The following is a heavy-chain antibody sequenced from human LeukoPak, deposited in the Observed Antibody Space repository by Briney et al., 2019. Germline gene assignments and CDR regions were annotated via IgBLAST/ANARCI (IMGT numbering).Heavy chain of an antibody. CDR2: ISSSSSYI. CDR1: GFTFSSYR. J-gene: IGHJ6*02. V-gene: IGHV3-21*01. Sequence: GGSLRLSCAASGFTFSSYRMNWVRQALGKGLEWVSSISSSSSYIYYADSVKGRFTISRDNAKNSLYLQMNSLRAEDTAVYYCARPHPEGSYGMDVWGQGTTVTVSS. CDR3: ARPHPEGSYGMDV.